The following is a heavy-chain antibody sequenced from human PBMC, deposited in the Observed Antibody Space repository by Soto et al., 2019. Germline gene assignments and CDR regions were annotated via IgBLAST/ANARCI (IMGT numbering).Heavy chain of an antibody. CDR1: GASISSGTYY. J-gene: IGHJ4*02. D-gene: IGHD4-17*01. CDR2: IYYSGST. Sequence: QVQLQESGPGLVKPSQTLSLTCTVSGASISSGTYYWTWIRQHPGKGLEWIGYIYYSGSTYYNPSLKSRHTLSAXTSKNQFSLKLSSVTAADTAVYFCARDRHGDEIDYWGQGTLVTVSS. CDR3: ARDRHGDEIDY. V-gene: IGHV4-31*03.